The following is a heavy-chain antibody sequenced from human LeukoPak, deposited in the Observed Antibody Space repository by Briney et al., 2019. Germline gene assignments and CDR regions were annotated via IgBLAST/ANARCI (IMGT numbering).Heavy chain of an antibody. CDR3: ARGLGREILYVGL. CDR2: FNPNSGGT. J-gene: IGHJ4*02. V-gene: IGHV1-2*02. CDR1: GYTFTGYY. D-gene: IGHD1-26*01. Sequence: ASVKVSCKASGYTFTGYYMHWVRQAPGQGLEWMGWFNPNSGGTNYAQKFQGRVTMTRDTSISTAYMELSRLRSDDTAVYYCARGLGREILYVGLWGQGTLVTVSS.